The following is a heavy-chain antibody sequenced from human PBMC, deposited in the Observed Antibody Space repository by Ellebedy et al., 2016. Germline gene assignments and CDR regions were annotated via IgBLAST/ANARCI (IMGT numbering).Heavy chain of an antibody. CDR2: IYPGDSDT. D-gene: IGHD6-13*01. CDR1: GYSFTTYW. Sequence: GGSLRLSXKGSGYSFTTYWIGWVRQMPGKGLEWMGIIYPGDSDTRYSPSFQGQVTISADKSISTAFLQWNSLKASDTAIYYCARLAGIAAPGTDGYYFFDSWGQGILVTVSS. J-gene: IGHJ4*02. CDR3: ARLAGIAAPGTDGYYFFDS. V-gene: IGHV5-51*01.